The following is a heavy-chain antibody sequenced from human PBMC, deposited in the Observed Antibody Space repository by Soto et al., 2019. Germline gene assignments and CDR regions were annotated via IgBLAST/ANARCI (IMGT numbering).Heavy chain of an antibody. J-gene: IGHJ6*03. CDR1: GYTFTSYD. D-gene: IGHD1-7*01. CDR2: MNPNSGNT. CDR3: ARARSPFNNWNYSYYYYYYMDV. V-gene: IGHV1-8*01. Sequence: GASVKVSCKASGYTFTSYDINWVRQATGQGLEWMGWMNPNSGNTGYAQKFQGRVTMTRNTSISTAYMELSSLRSEDTAVYYCARARSPFNNWNYSYYYYYYMDVWGKGTTVTVSS.